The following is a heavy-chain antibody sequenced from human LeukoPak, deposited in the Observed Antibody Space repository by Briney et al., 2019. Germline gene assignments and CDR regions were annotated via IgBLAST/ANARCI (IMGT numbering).Heavy chain of an antibody. Sequence: GGSLRLSCAASGFTFSSYAMSWVRQAPGKGLEWVSSISSSSSYIYYADSVKGRFTISGDNAKNSLYLQMNSLRAEDTAVYYCARDDGGYTAGSSFDYWGQGTLVTVSS. D-gene: IGHD4-17*01. CDR2: ISSSSSYI. V-gene: IGHV3-21*01. J-gene: IGHJ4*02. CDR1: GFTFSSYA. CDR3: ARDDGGYTAGSSFDY.